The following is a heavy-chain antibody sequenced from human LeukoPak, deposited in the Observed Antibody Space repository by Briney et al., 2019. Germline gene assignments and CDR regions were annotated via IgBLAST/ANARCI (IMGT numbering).Heavy chain of an antibody. D-gene: IGHD2-21*02. J-gene: IGHJ4*02. CDR2: IYHSGST. CDR1: GGSISSSSYY. V-gene: IGHV4-39*07. CDR3: ARETAFFDY. Sequence: PSETLSLTCTVSGGSISSSSYYWGWIRQPPGKGLEWIGSIYHSGSTYYNPSLKSRVTISVDTSKNQFSLKLSSVTAADTAVYYCARETAFFDYWGQGTLVTVSS.